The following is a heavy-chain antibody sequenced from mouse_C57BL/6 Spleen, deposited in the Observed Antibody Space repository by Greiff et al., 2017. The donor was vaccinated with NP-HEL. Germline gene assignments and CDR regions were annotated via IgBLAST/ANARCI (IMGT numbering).Heavy chain of an antibody. CDR1: GFTFSDYG. Sequence: EVQGVESGGGLVKPGGSLKLSCAASGFTFSDYGMHWVRQAPEKGLEWVAYISTGSSTIYYADTVKGRFTITRDNANNTLFLQMTSLRSEDEAMCYCARKWDSLEDWGKGTTLTVA. J-gene: IGHJ2*01. V-gene: IGHV5-17*01. CDR2: ISTGSSTI. D-gene: IGHD6-2*01. CDR3: ARKWDSLED.